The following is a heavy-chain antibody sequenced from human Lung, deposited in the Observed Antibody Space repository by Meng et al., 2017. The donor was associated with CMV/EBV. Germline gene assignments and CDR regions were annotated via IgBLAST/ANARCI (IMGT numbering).Heavy chain of an antibody. CDR3: ARDGLALTQQLVPYGMDV. J-gene: IGHJ6*02. Sequence: VMDSXKASGYTFTGYYMHWVRQAPGQGLEWMGWINPNSGGRNYAQKYQGWVTMTRDTSISTAYMELSRVKSDDTAVYYCARDGLALTQQLVPYGMDVWGQGTMVXVSS. D-gene: IGHD6-13*01. CDR2: INPNSGGR. CDR1: GYTFTGYY. V-gene: IGHV1-2*04.